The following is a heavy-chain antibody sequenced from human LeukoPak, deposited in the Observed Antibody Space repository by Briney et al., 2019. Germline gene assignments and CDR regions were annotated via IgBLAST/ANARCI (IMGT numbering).Heavy chain of an antibody. D-gene: IGHD5-12*01. V-gene: IGHV3-15*01. CDR3: TTGGYGGQFDY. Sequence: GGSLRLSCAASGFAFSNAWMSWVRQAPGKGLEWVGRIKSKTDGGTTDYAAPVKGRFTISRDDSKNTLYLQMNSLKTGDTAVYYCTTGGYGGQFDYWGQGTLVTVSS. CDR1: GFAFSNAW. CDR2: IKSKTDGGTT. J-gene: IGHJ4*02.